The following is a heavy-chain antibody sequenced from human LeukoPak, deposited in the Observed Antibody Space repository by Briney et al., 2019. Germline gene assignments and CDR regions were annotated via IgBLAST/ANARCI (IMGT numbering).Heavy chain of an antibody. CDR1: GGTFSSYA. J-gene: IGHJ4*02. Sequence: ASVKVSCKASGGTFSSYAISWVRQAPGQGLVWMGWIHPNNGGTIYARSFQGRVTMTSDTSISTAYLELNSLISDDTAMYFCARGTQTIFGVIDYWGQGTLVTVSS. CDR2: IHPNNGGT. D-gene: IGHD3-3*01. V-gene: IGHV1-2*02. CDR3: ARGTQTIFGVIDY.